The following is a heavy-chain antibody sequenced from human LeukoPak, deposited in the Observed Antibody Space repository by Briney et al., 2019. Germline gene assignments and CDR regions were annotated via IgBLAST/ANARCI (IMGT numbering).Heavy chain of an antibody. J-gene: IGHJ5*02. D-gene: IGHD1-26*01. CDR3: ARDNWEAPLP. Sequence: ASAKVSCKASGYTFTSYGIHWVRQAPGQGLEWMGWINSYKGNTNYAQKFQGRVTMTTDTSTSTVYMELRSLKSDDTAVYYCARDNWEAPLPWGQGTLVTVSS. V-gene: IGHV1-18*01. CDR1: GYTFTSYG. CDR2: INSYKGNT.